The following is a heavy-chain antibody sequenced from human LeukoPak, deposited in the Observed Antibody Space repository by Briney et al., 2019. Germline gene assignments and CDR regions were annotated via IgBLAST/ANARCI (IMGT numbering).Heavy chain of an antibody. CDR2: INPSGGST. CDR1: GYTFTSYY. V-gene: IGHV1-46*01. CDR3: AVFVPVAIVDY. D-gene: IGHD2-2*02. Sequence: PGASVKVSCKASGYTFTSYYMHWVRQAPGQGLEWMGIINPSGGSTSYALKFQGRVTMTSDTSTSTVYMELSSLRSEDRAVYYCAVFVPVAIVDYWGQGTLVTVSS. J-gene: IGHJ4*02.